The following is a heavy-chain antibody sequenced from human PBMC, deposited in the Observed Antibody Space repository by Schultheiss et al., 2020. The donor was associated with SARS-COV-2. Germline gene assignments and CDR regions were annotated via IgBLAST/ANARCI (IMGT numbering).Heavy chain of an antibody. V-gene: IGHV3-30*01. CDR2: IWYDGSSE. J-gene: IGHJ4*02. Sequence: GGSLRLSCSASGFTFSTYAMHWVRQAPGKGLEWVAVIWYDGSSEYYADSVKGRFTISRDNAKNTLYLQMNSLRAEDTAVYYCARDFDPYSSFCGDWGQGTLVTISS. CDR1: GFTFSTYA. CDR3: ARDFDPYSSFCGD. D-gene: IGHD6-19*01.